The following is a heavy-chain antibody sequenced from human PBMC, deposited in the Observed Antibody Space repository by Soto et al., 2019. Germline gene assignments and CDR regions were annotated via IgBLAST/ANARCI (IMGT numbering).Heavy chain of an antibody. D-gene: IGHD3-16*01. CDR1: GFTFSSYW. Sequence: PGGSLRLSCAASGFTFSSYWMHWVRQAPRKGLVWVSRINSDGSSTSYADSVKGRFTISRDNAKNTLYLQMNSLRAEDTAVYYCARVPYYDYVWGSYGAFDIWGQGTMVTVSS. V-gene: IGHV3-74*01. CDR3: ARVPYYDYVWGSYGAFDI. CDR2: INSDGSST. J-gene: IGHJ3*02.